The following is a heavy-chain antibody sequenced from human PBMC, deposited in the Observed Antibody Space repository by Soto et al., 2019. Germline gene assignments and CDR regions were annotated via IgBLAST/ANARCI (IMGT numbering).Heavy chain of an antibody. J-gene: IGHJ5*02. CDR2: IYHSGST. Sequence: SVTLSLTCAVSGYSISSGYYWGWIRQPPGKGLEWIGSIYHSGSTYYNPSLKSRVTISVDTSKNQFSLKLRSVTAADTAVYYCASALLVLPSWFDPWGQGTLVTVSS. V-gene: IGHV4-38-2*01. CDR3: ASALLVLPSWFDP. CDR1: GYSISSGYY. D-gene: IGHD3-10*01.